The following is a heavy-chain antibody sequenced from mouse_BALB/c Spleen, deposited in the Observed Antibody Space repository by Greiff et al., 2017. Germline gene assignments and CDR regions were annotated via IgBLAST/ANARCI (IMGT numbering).Heavy chain of an antibody. CDR1: GYAFSSYW. CDR3: AREGLSPARFAY. J-gene: IGHJ3*01. D-gene: IGHD1-1*02. Sequence: QVQLKESGAELVRPGSSVKISCKASGYAFSSYWMNWVKQRPGQGLEWIGQIYPGDGDTNYNGKFKGKATLTADKSSSTAYMQLSSLTSEDSAVYFCAREGLSPARFAYWGQGTLVTVSA. V-gene: IGHV1-80*01. CDR2: IYPGDGDT.